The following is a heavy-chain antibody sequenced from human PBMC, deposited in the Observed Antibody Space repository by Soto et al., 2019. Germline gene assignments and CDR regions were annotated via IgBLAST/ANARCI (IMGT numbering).Heavy chain of an antibody. Sequence: SETLSLTCGVSSGSISNTKWWSWVRQPPGRGLEWIGEISHGGTANYNPSLQSRVTMSLDKSRNQFSLNLSSVTAADTAVYYCATQTYSYNWHRWGQGTLVTVSS. J-gene: IGHJ5*02. CDR1: SGSISNTKW. V-gene: IGHV4-4*02. CDR2: ISHGGTA. CDR3: ATQTYSYNWHR. D-gene: IGHD1-1*01.